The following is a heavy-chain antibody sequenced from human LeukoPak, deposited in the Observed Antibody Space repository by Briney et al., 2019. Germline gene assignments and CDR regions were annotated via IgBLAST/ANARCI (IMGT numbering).Heavy chain of an antibody. J-gene: IGHJ3*01. CDR1: GFTFSNYW. CDR2: ISSSSGYI. D-gene: IGHD4-23*01. CDR3: ARVRGGNSHDAFDV. Sequence: GGSLRLSCAASGFTFSNYWMNWVRQAPGKGLEWVSSISSSSGYIYYADSVKGRFTISRDNAKNSLFLQMNSLRAEDTAVYYCARVRGGNSHDAFDVWGQGTMVTVSS. V-gene: IGHV3-21*01.